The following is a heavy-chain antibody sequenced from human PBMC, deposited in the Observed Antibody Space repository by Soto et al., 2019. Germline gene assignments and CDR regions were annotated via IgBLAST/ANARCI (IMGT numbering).Heavy chain of an antibody. V-gene: IGHV4-59*01. CDR1: GFSISHYY. D-gene: IGHD7-27*01. CDR3: GRDGDPDKLSSYGMDD. J-gene: IGHJ6*02. Sequence: ETLSLTCTVSGFSISHYYLSWIRPPPGMGLQWIGYVYHTGTTTYSPSLRRRVSISGDTPKNQVSLMLNSVIAADTAVFYCGRDGDPDKLSSYGMDDWGQGTAVTVSS. CDR2: VYHTGTT.